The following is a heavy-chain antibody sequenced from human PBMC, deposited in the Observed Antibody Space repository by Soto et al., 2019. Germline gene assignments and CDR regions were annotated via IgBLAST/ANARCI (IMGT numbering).Heavy chain of an antibody. D-gene: IGHD2-21*02. CDR1: GFIFSDSW. Sequence: EVQLVESGGGLVQPGGSLRLSCAVSGFIFSDSWMTWVRQAPGKGLEWVASIKEDASEKHYVGSVKGRFTISRDNAKKSLYLHMNSLRAEDTAMYLSARDTANRRDGIDVWGQGTTV. CDR3: ARDTANRRDGIDV. CDR2: IKEDASEK. V-gene: IGHV3-7*03. J-gene: IGHJ6*02.